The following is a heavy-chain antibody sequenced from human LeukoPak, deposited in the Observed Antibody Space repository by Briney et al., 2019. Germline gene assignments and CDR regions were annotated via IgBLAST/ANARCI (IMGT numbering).Heavy chain of an antibody. D-gene: IGHD2-2*01. CDR1: GGSISSYY. CDR3: AGCSTSCLYGMDV. CDR2: IYYSGST. V-gene: IGHV4-59*01. Sequence: SETLSLTCTVSGGSISSYYWSWIRQPPGKGLEWIGYIYYSGSTNYNPSLKSRVTISVDTSKNQFPPKLSSVTAADTAVYYCAGCSTSCLYGMDVWGQGTTVTVSS. J-gene: IGHJ6*02.